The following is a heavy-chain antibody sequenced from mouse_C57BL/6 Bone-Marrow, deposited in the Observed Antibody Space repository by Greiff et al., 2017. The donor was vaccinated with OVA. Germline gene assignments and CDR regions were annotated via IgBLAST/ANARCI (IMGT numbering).Heavy chain of an antibody. CDR2: IYPRSGNT. V-gene: IGHV1-81*01. Sequence: VKLVESGAELARPGASVKLSCKASGYTFTSYGISWVKQRTGQGLEWIGEIYPRSGNTYYNEKFKGKATLTADKSSSTAYMELRSLTSEDSAVYFCARTPQLLRLYYFDYWGQGTTLTVSS. J-gene: IGHJ2*01. CDR3: ARTPQLLRLYYFDY. D-gene: IGHD1-1*01. CDR1: GYTFTSYG.